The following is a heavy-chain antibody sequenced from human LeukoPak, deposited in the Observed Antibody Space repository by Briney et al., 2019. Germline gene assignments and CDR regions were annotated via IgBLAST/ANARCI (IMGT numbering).Heavy chain of an antibody. J-gene: IGHJ4*02. Sequence: SETLSLTCTVSGGSINNYYWSWIRQPPGKGLEWIGYIYYSGGTNYNPSLKSRITISVDTSKNQFSLKLSSVTAADTAVHYCARQAGSPWYFDYWGQGTLVTVSS. D-gene: IGHD1-26*01. V-gene: IGHV4-59*08. CDR1: GGSINNYY. CDR3: ARQAGSPWYFDY. CDR2: IYYSGGT.